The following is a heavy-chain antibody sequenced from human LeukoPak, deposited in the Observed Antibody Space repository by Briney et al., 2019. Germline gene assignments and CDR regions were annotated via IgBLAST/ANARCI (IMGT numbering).Heavy chain of an antibody. D-gene: IGHD3-3*01. CDR1: GGTFSSYA. CDR2: IIPIFGTA. Sequence: SVKVSCKASGGTFSSYAISWVRQAPGQGLEWMGGIIPIFGTANYAQEFQGRVTITADESTSTAYMELSSLRSEDTAVYYCARGWSGYLHDAFDIWGQGTMVTVSS. J-gene: IGHJ3*02. CDR3: ARGWSGYLHDAFDI. V-gene: IGHV1-69*01.